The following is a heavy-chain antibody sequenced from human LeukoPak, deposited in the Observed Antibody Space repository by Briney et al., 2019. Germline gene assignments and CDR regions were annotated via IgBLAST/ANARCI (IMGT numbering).Heavy chain of an antibody. D-gene: IGHD1-20*01. CDR2: IYYSGST. J-gene: IGHJ2*01. CDR1: GGSISSYY. V-gene: IGHV4-59*01. Sequence: SETLSLTCTDSGGSISSYYWSWIRQPPGKGLEWIGYIYYSGSTNYNPSLKSRVTISVDTSKNQFSLKLSSVTAADTAVYYCARGINWSYYWYFDLWGRGTLVTVSS. CDR3: ARGINWSYYWYFDL.